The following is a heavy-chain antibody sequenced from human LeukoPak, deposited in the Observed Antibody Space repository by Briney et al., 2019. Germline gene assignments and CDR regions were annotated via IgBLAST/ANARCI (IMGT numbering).Heavy chain of an antibody. CDR3: ARGDSYSRFDD. CDR1: GYTFTSSW. V-gene: IGHV5-51*01. Sequence: GESLNISCKGSGYTFTSSWIGWVRQMPGKGLEWMGIIYPGDSDTRYSPSFQGQVTISADKSIRTAYLQWSSLKASDTAIFYCARGDSYSRFDDWGQGTLVTVSS. CDR2: IYPGDSDT. D-gene: IGHD5-24*01. J-gene: IGHJ4*02.